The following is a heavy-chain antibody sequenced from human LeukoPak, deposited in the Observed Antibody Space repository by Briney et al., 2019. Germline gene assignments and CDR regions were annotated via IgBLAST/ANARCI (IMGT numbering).Heavy chain of an antibody. V-gene: IGHV1-18*01. CDR2: ISAYNGNT. CDR3: ARGGYHYDSSGYPSHYYGMDV. CDR1: GYTFTSYG. J-gene: IGHJ6*02. D-gene: IGHD3-22*01. Sequence: GASVKVSCKASGYTFTSYGITWVRQAPGQGLEWMGWISAYNGNTNYAQKLQGRVTMTTDTSTRTGYLELRSLRSDDPAVYYCARGGYHYDSSGYPSHYYGMDVWGQGTTVTVSS.